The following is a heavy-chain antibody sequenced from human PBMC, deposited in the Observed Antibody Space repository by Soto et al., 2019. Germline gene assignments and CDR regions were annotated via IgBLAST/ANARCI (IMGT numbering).Heavy chain of an antibody. V-gene: IGHV3-53*01. CDR1: GFTVSSNY. Sequence: EVQLVESGGGLIQPGGSLRLSCAASGFTVSSNYMSWVRQAPGKGLEWVSVIYSGGSTYYADSVKGRFTISRDNSKNTLYLQMNSLRAEDTAVYYCARVQDGYNPFGMDVWGQGTTVTVSS. D-gene: IGHD5-12*01. CDR2: IYSGGST. CDR3: ARVQDGYNPFGMDV. J-gene: IGHJ6*02.